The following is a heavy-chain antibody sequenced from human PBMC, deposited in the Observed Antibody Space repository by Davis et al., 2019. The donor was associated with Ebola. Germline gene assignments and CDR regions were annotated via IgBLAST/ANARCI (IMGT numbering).Heavy chain of an antibody. CDR3: ARGTNGYNPGGYFDS. D-gene: IGHD5-24*01. CDR1: GYSFTSYW. CDR2: IFPGDSDT. J-gene: IGHJ4*02. V-gene: IGHV5-51*01. Sequence: GESLKISCKGSGYSFTSYWIGWVRQMPGKGLEWMGIIFPGDSDTRYSPSFQGQVTISADKSISTAYLQWSSLKASDTAIYYCARGTNGYNPGGYFDSWGQGTLVTVSS.